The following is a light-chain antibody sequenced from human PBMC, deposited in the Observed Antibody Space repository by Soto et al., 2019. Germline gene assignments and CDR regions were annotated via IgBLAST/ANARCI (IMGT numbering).Light chain of an antibody. CDR1: SSNIGNNY. CDR2: ASN. Sequence: QSVLTQPPSVSAAPGQKVTISCSGSSSNIGNNYVSWYQQLPGTAPKLLIYASNKRPSGIPDRFSGSKSGTSATLGITGLQTGDEADYYCGTWDNSLSAVVFGGGTKLTVL. CDR3: GTWDNSLSAVV. J-gene: IGLJ2*01. V-gene: IGLV1-51*01.